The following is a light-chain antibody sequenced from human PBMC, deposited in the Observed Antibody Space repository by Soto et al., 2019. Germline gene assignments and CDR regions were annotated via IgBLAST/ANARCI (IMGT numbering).Light chain of an antibody. Sequence: DIQMTQSPSSLSASVGDRVTITCRASQSISWYLNWYQQKPGKAPKLLIYDASSLQSGVPSRFSGSGSGTDFPLTISSLQPEDFATYYCQQSYSTPTFGPGTKVDFK. CDR3: QQSYSTPT. CDR1: QSISWY. CDR2: DAS. V-gene: IGKV1-39*01. J-gene: IGKJ3*01.